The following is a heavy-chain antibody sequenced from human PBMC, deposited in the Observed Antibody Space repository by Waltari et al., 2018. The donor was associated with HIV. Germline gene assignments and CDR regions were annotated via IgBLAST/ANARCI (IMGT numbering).Heavy chain of an antibody. D-gene: IGHD6-13*01. CDR1: EFTFKSYI. CDR2: ISSSGTFT. CDR3: ARDSRDNSWSLNFFDP. Sequence: EVQLVESGGGPVKQGGSLRLSCKASEFTFKSYILTAVRQAPGKELEWISAISSSGTFTHYADSVKGRFTISRDNANKSVYLQMNSLRAEDTAVYYCARDSRDNSWSLNFFDPWGQGTLVTVSS. J-gene: IGHJ5*02. V-gene: IGHV3-21*01.